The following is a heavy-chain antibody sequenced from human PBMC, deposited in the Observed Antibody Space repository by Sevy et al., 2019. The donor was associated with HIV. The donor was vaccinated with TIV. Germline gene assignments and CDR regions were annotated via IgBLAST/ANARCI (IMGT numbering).Heavy chain of an antibody. Sequence: ASVKVSCKASGYTFTSYAIGWVRQAPGQGLEWMGWISTSIDYRKLARNLQGRVTMTTDTSATTAYMELRGLRSDDTAVYYCARDSDGSGHHYLDYCDYWGQGTLVTVSS. V-gene: IGHV1-18*01. D-gene: IGHD3-22*01. CDR3: ARDSDGSGHHYLDYCDY. CDR2: ISTSIDYR. CDR1: GYTFTSYA. J-gene: IGHJ4*02.